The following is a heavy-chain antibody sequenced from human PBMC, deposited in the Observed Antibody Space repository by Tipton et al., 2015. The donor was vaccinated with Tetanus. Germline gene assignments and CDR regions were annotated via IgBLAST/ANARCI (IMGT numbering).Heavy chain of an antibody. V-gene: IGHV3-53*01. J-gene: IGHJ4*02. CDR2: TYGDGST. Sequence: SLRLSCAASGFSVSRKYMTWVRQAPGKGLEWVSLTYGDGSTYYADSVKGRFTISRDNSKNTLYLQMSNLRAEDTAVYYCARDYPDFDYWGQGTLVTVPS. CDR1: GFSVSRKY. D-gene: IGHD3-16*02. CDR3: ARDYPDFDY.